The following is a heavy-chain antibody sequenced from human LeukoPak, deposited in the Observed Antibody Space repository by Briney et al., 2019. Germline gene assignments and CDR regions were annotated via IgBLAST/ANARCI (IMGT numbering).Heavy chain of an antibody. CDR1: GGTFSSYA. V-gene: IGHV1-69*05. Sequence: SVKVSCKASGGTFSSYAISWVRQAPGQGLEWMGGIIPIFGTAIYAQKFQGRVTITTDESTSTAYMELSSLRSEDTAVYYCARDHVPYYYMDVWGKGTTVTVSS. J-gene: IGHJ6*03. D-gene: IGHD2-2*01. CDR3: ARDHVPYYYMDV. CDR2: IIPIFGTA.